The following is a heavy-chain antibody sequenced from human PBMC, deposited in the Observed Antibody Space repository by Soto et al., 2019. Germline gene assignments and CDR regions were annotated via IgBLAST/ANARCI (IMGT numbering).Heavy chain of an antibody. CDR1: GYTFTSYG. J-gene: IGHJ4*02. D-gene: IGHD2-15*01. CDR3: ARDVPDLYCSGGSCYPGSFCY. Sequence: ASVKVSCKASGYTFTSYGISWVRQAPGQGLEWMGWISAYNGNTNYAQKLQGRVTMTTDSSTSTAYMELRSLRSDDTAVYYCARDVPDLYCSGGSCYPGSFCYWCQGSLVTVSS. CDR2: ISAYNGNT. V-gene: IGHV1-18*01.